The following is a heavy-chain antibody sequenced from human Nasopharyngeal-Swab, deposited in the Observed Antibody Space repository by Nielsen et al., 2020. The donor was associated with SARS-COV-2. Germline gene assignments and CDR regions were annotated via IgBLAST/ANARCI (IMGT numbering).Heavy chain of an antibody. Sequence: GGSLRLSCEASGFTFRTYWMSWVRQTPGKGLEWVANIYQDGSDKYYVDSVKGRFTISRDNAKNSLYLQMNSLRAEDTAVYYCGRDGSNKWGIKTDYWGQGTLVTVSS. CDR1: GFTFRTYW. J-gene: IGHJ4*02. CDR3: GRDGSNKWGIKTDY. CDR2: IYQDGSDK. D-gene: IGHD1-26*01. V-gene: IGHV3-7*01.